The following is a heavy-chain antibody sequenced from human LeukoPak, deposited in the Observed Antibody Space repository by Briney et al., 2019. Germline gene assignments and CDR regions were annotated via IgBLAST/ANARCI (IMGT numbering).Heavy chain of an antibody. CDR2: IKQDGSVK. V-gene: IGHV3-7*03. CDR3: TRDFDFSSAI. CDR1: GFTFSGYW. D-gene: IGHD3-3*01. Sequence: GGSLRLSCAASGFTFSGYWMHWVRQAPGKGLEWVANIKQDGSVKYYVDSVKGRFTTSRDNAKNTLFLQMNSLRAEDTAVYYRTRDFDFSSAIWGQGTLVTVSS. J-gene: IGHJ4*02.